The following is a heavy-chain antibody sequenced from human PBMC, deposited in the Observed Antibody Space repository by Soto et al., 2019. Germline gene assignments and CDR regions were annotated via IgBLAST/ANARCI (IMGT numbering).Heavy chain of an antibody. Sequence: QVQLVQSGAEVKKPGASVKVSCKASGYTFTSYGISWVLQAPGQGLEWMGWISVYNGNTNYAQKLQGRVTMTTDTSTSTAYMELRSLRYDDTAVYYCASGWFGEFVYYFDYWGQGTLVTVSS. CDR1: GYTFTSYG. CDR3: ASGWFGEFVYYFDY. J-gene: IGHJ4*02. V-gene: IGHV1-18*01. D-gene: IGHD3-10*01. CDR2: ISVYNGNT.